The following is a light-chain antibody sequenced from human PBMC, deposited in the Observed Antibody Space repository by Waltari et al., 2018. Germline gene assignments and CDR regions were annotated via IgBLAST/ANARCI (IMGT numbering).Light chain of an antibody. CDR2: DAS. CDR3: QQRVSWPVT. CDR1: QAVSNY. J-gene: IGKJ2*01. Sequence: EIVLTQSPGTLSVSPGETATLSCRASQAVSNYLGWYQQKPGQPPRHLINDASNRAPGVPARFSGSGSGTDFTLTISSLEPEDFGVYYCQQRVSWPVTFGQGTKLEIK. V-gene: IGKV3-11*01.